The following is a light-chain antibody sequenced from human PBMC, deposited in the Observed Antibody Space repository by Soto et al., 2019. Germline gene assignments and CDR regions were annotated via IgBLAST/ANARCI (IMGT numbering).Light chain of an antibody. CDR3: QHRSNWPRT. CDR2: DAS. CDR1: QSVGTY. Sequence: ETMLTQSPATLSLSPGERASLSCRASQSVGTYLAWYQQKPGQAPRLLIYDASTRATGIPARFSGSGSGTDFTLTISSLEPEDSAVYYCQHRSNWPRTFGQGTKVEIK. J-gene: IGKJ2*02. V-gene: IGKV3-11*01.